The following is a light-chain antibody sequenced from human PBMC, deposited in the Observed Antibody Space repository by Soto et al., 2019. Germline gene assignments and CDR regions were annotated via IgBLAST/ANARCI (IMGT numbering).Light chain of an antibody. CDR1: QSVSSSQ. V-gene: IGKV3-20*01. CDR3: PQYKQSPVT. J-gene: IGKJ1*01. Sequence: IVFTQSPDILSLSPGERATLSCRASQSVSSSQVAWYQLKPGQAPRLLISGASIRAAGIPDRFSGSGSGTDFILTVSRLEPEDFAVYYCPQYKQSPVTFGQGTRVEIK. CDR2: GAS.